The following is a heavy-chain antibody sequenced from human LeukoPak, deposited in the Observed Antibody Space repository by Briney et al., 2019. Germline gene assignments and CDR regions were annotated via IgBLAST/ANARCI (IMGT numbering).Heavy chain of an antibody. CDR1: GGTFSSYA. J-gene: IGHJ5*02. CDR3: AIVLYRCSSTSCYVMMGEAFDP. Sequence: SVKVSCKASGGTFSSYAISGVRQAPGQGLEWMGGIFPIFGTANYAQKFQGRVTITADESTSTAYMELSSLRSEDTAVYYCAIVLYRCSSTSCYVMMGEAFDPWGQGTLVTVSS. CDR2: IFPIFGTA. D-gene: IGHD2-2*01. V-gene: IGHV1-69*01.